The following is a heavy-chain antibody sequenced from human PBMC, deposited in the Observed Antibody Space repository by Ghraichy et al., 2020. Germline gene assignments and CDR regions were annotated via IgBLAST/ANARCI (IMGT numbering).Heavy chain of an antibody. Sequence: SETLSLTCTVSGGSISSSSYYWGWIRQPPGKGLEWIGSIYYSGSTYYNPSLKSRVTISVDTSKNQFSLKLSSVTAADTAVYYCARPPSEYDFWSGWAPDAFDIWGQGTMVTVSS. D-gene: IGHD3-3*01. CDR2: IYYSGST. J-gene: IGHJ3*02. CDR1: GGSISSSSYY. CDR3: ARPPSEYDFWSGWAPDAFDI. V-gene: IGHV4-39*07.